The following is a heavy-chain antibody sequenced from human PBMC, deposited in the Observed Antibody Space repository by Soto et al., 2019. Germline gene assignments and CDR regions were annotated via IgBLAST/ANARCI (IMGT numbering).Heavy chain of an antibody. V-gene: IGHV1-69*01. J-gene: IGHJ6*02. Sequence: QVQLVQSGAEVKKPGSSVKVSCKASGGTFSSYAISWVRQAPGQGLEWMGGIIPIFGTANYAQKFQGRVTITADESTSTAYMELSSLRSEDTAMYYCARVRDIVVVPAARAVGDWHYYGMDVWGQGTTVTVSS. CDR3: ARVRDIVVVPAARAVGDWHYYGMDV. CDR2: IIPIFGTA. D-gene: IGHD2-2*01. CDR1: GGTFSSYA.